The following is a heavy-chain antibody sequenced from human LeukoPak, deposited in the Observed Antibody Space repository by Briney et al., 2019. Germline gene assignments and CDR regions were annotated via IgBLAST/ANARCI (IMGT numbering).Heavy chain of an antibody. V-gene: IGHV4-39*01. CDR2: IYYSGST. D-gene: IGHD2-2*01. Sequence: SETLSLTCTVSGGSISSSSYYWGWIRQPPGKGLEWIVSIYYSGSTYYNPSLKSRVTISVDTSKNQFSLKLSSVTAADTAVYYCATIGYCSSTSCQLGDYWGQGTLVTVSS. CDR3: ATIGYCSSTSCQLGDY. J-gene: IGHJ4*02. CDR1: GGSISSSSYY.